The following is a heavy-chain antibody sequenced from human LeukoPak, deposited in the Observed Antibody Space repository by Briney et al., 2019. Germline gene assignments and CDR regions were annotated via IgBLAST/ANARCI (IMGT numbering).Heavy chain of an antibody. CDR1: GFTFNNYA. V-gene: IGHV3-23*01. J-gene: IGHJ6*03. CDR2: ITGSGGST. Sequence: PGGSLRLSCAASGFTFNNYAMSWVRQAPGKGLEGVSTITGSGGSTYSADSVKGRLTISRDNSKNTLYLQMNSLRADDTALYYCARNQDSSWYYYYMDVWGKGTTVTVSS. D-gene: IGHD6-13*01. CDR3: ARNQDSSWYYYYMDV.